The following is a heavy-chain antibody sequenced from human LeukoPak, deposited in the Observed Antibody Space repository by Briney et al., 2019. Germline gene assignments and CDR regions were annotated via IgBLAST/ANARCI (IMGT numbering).Heavy chain of an antibody. Sequence: ASVKVSCKVSGYTLTELSMHWVRQAPGKGLEWMGGFDPEDGETIYAQKFQGRVTMTTDTSTSTAYMELRSLRSDDTAVYYCARVFEYYYGSGSYPGAFDIWGQGTMVTVSS. CDR3: ARVFEYYYGSGSYPGAFDI. V-gene: IGHV1-24*01. CDR2: FDPEDGET. CDR1: GYTLTELS. J-gene: IGHJ3*02. D-gene: IGHD3-10*01.